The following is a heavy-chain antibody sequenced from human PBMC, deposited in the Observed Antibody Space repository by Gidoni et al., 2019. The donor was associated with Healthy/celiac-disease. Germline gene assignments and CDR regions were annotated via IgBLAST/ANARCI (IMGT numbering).Heavy chain of an antibody. Sequence: KTPGSSVKVSCKASGGTFSSYTIGCVRQAPGQGLEWMGRIIPILGIANYAQKFQGRVTITADKSTSTAYMELSSLRSEDTAVDYCARGGCSGGSCYSDAFDIWGQGTMVTVSS. CDR1: GGTFSSYT. V-gene: IGHV1-69*02. CDR3: ARGGCSGGSCYSDAFDI. CDR2: IIPILGIA. D-gene: IGHD2-15*01. J-gene: IGHJ3*02.